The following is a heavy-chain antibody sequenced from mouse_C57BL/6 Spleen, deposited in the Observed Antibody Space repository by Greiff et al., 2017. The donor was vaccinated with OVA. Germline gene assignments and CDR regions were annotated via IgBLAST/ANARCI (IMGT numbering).Heavy chain of an antibody. Sequence: QVQLKQPGAELVMPGASVKLSCKASGYTFTSYWMHWVKQRPGQGLEWIGEIDPSDSYTNYNQKFKGKSTLTVDKSSSTAYMQLSSLTSEDSAVYYCARGYYYGSSWFAYWGQGTLVTVSA. J-gene: IGHJ3*01. V-gene: IGHV1-69*01. CDR3: ARGYYYGSSWFAY. CDR1: GYTFTSYW. CDR2: IDPSDSYT. D-gene: IGHD1-1*01.